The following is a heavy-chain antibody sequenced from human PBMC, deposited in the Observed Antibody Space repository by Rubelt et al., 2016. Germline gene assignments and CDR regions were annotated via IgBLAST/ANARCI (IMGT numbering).Heavy chain of an antibody. CDR2: IFSNDEK. D-gene: IGHD3-22*01. Sequence: QVTLKESGPVLVKPTETLTLTCTVSGFSLSNSRMGVSWIRQPPGKALEWLAHIFSNDEKSYSTSLKSRLTISKDTSKSQVVLTMTNMDPVDTATYYCARIARGDYYDSSVYRYYYYGMDVWGQGTTVTVSS. CDR1: GFSLSNSRMG. CDR3: ARIARGDYYDSSVYRYYYYGMDV. V-gene: IGHV2-26*01. J-gene: IGHJ6*02.